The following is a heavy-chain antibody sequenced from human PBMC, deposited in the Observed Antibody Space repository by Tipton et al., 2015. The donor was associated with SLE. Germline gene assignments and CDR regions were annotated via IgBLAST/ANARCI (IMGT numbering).Heavy chain of an antibody. V-gene: IGHV1-46*01. Sequence: QSGAEVKKPGSSVKVSCKASGGTFSTYAISWVRQAPGQGLEWMGLLDPRAGNTFYAQRFQGRVAMTRDTSTSTVYMELISLTSEDTAVYYCARVPVPGAFTPGGGWFDPWGQGTPVTVSS. CDR1: GGTFSTYA. CDR3: ARVPVPGAFTPGGGWFDP. D-gene: IGHD3-16*01. CDR2: LDPRAGNT. J-gene: IGHJ5*02.